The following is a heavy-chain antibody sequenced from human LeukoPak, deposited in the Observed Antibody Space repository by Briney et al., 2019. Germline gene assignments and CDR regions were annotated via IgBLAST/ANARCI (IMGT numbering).Heavy chain of an antibody. D-gene: IGHD2-15*01. CDR2: INPNSGGT. V-gene: IGHV1-2*02. CDR3: ASGERILMVVAAYYFDY. CDR1: GYDFTSVG. J-gene: IGHJ4*02. Sequence: GASVKVSCKASGYDFTSVGITWVRRAPGQGLEWMGWINPNSGGTNYAQKFQGRVTMARDTSISTAYMELNSLRSDDTAVYYCASGERILMVVAAYYFDYWGQGSLVTVSS.